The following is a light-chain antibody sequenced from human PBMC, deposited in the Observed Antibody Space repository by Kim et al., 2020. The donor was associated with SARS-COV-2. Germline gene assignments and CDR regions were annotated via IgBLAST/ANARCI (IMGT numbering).Light chain of an antibody. V-gene: IGKV1-5*03. CDR1: QGISSW. J-gene: IGKJ4*01. Sequence: DIQMTQSPSTLSAFVGDRVTITCRASQGISSWLAWYQQKPGKAPKSLIYKSSSLQSGVPSRFGGSGSGTEFTLTISSLQPDDFATYYCQQYHSYPLTFGGGTKVDIK. CDR3: QQYHSYPLT. CDR2: KSS.